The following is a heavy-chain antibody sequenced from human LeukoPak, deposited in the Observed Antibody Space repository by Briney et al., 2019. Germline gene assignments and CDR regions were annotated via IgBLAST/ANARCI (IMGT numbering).Heavy chain of an antibody. CDR1: GFTFNNYA. J-gene: IGHJ4*02. CDR3: ITPLPYSAQ. CDR2: ISNTGIST. Sequence: GGSLRLSCAASGFTFNNYALAWVRQAPGKGLEWVSSISNTGISTYYADSVKGRFAISRDNSRDTLYLQMNSLRAEDTALYYCITPLPYSAQGGQGTLVTVSS. V-gene: IGHV3-23*01. D-gene: IGHD2-21*01.